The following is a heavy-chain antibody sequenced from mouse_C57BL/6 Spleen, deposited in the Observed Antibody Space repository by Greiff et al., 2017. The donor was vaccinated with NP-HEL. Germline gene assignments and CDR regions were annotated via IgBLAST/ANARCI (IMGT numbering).Heavy chain of an antibody. Sequence: VKLVESGAELARPGASVKMSCKASGYTFTSYTMHWVKQRPGQGLEWIGYINPSSGYTKYNQKFKDKATLTADKSSSTAYMQLSSLTSEDSAVYYCAGAAMDYWGQGTSVTVSS. J-gene: IGHJ4*01. V-gene: IGHV1-4*01. CDR2: INPSSGYT. CDR3: AGAAMDY. CDR1: GYTFTSYT.